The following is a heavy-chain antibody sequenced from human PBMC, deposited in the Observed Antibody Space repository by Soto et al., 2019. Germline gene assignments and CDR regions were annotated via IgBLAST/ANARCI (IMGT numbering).Heavy chain of an antibody. D-gene: IGHD2-15*01. V-gene: IGHV1-18*01. CDR2: ISPYNGKT. J-gene: IGHJ3*02. Sequence: QAQLVQSGAEVKKPGASVNISCKASGYTVTNYGFIWVRQAPGHGLEWVGWISPYNGKTEYAQNLQGRVTMTRDKPTSTAYMELRSLRSDDTAVYYCARDIYGGNCCDAFDIWGQGTMVTVSS. CDR3: ARDIYGGNCCDAFDI. CDR1: GYTVTNYG.